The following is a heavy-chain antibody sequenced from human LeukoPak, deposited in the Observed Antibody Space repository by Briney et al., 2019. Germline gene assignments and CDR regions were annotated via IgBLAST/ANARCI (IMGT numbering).Heavy chain of an antibody. CDR2: ISYDGSNK. D-gene: IGHD3-10*01. CDR1: GFTFSSYA. Sequence: GRSLRLSCAASGFTFSSYAMHWVRQAPGKGLEWVAVISYDGSNKYYADSVKGRFTISRDNSKNTLYLQMNSLRAEDTAVYYCARDAYYYGSGSYVDYWGQGTLVTVSS. J-gene: IGHJ4*02. V-gene: IGHV3-30*04. CDR3: ARDAYYYGSGSYVDY.